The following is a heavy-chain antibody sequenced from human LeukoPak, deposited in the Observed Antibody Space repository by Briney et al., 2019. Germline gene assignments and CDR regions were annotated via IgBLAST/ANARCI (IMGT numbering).Heavy chain of an antibody. J-gene: IGHJ5*02. CDR2: IDNTGST. CDR1: GDSISRYY. Sequence: SETLSLTCTVSGDSISRYYWNWIRQAPGKGLEWIGYIDNTGSTNYNPSLKSRVTISIDTSKNQFSLKLWSVTAADTAVYYCARSNYGSGNYFNWFDPWGQGALVTVSS. V-gene: IGHV4-59*01. D-gene: IGHD3-10*01. CDR3: ARSNYGSGNYFNWFDP.